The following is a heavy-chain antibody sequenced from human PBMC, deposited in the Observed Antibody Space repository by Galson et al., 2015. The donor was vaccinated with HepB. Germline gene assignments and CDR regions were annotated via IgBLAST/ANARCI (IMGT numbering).Heavy chain of an antibody. J-gene: IGHJ1*01. CDR1: GYTLSNYA. CDR3: ATDQKIGGVVVVATPTAQN. Sequence: SVKVSCKVSGYTLSNYAMHWVRQAPGKGLEWMGGFDPDDGETIYAQKFQGRVTMTEDTSTDTAYMALSSLRSEDTAVYYCATDQKIGGVVVVATPTAQNWGQGTLVTVSS. V-gene: IGHV1-24*01. CDR2: FDPDDGET. D-gene: IGHD2-15*01.